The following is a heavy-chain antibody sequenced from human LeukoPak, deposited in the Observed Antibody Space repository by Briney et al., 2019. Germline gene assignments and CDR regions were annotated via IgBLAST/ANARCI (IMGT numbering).Heavy chain of an antibody. CDR2: ISYDGSNK. D-gene: IGHD5-24*01. J-gene: IGHJ4*02. CDR1: GFTFSSYT. Sequence: PGGSLRLSCAASGFTFSSYTMHWVRQAPGKGLEWVALISYDGSNKYYADSVKGRFTISKDNSKSTLYLQMNSLGAEDTAVYYCAKDFALERGGYVFDYWGQGTLVTVSS. V-gene: IGHV3-30-3*01. CDR3: AKDFALERGGYVFDY.